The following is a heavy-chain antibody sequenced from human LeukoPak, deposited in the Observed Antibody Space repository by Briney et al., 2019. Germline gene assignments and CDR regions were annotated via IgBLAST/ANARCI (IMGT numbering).Heavy chain of an antibody. CDR2: INHSGST. CDR3: ARLSSSSWYPSDY. J-gene: IGHJ4*02. Sequence: SETLSLTCAVYGGSFSGYYWSWIRQPPGKGLEWIGEINHSGSTNYNPSLKSRVTISVDTSKNQFSLKLSSVTAADTAVYYCARLSSSSWYPSDYWGQGTLVTVSS. D-gene: IGHD6-13*01. V-gene: IGHV4-34*01. CDR1: GGSFSGYY.